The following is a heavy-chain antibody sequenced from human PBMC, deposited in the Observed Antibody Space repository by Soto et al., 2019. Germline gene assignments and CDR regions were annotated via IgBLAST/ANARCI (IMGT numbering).Heavy chain of an antibody. V-gene: IGHV4-39*01. CDR2: FYYSGST. Sequence: QLQLQESGPGLVKTSAPLSLPCPVSGGPLSSSSYYWGWFGQPQGKGLEWIGSFYYSGSTYYNPSLKSRVTISVDTSKNQFSLKLSSVTAADTAVYYCAGGVVVITTFDYWGQGTLVTVSS. D-gene: IGHD3-22*01. CDR1: GGPLSSSSYY. CDR3: AGGVVVITTFDY. J-gene: IGHJ4*02.